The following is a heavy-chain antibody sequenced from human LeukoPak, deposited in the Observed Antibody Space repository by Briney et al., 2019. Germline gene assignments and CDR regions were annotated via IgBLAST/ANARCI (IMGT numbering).Heavy chain of an antibody. CDR2: ISYDGGNT. V-gene: IGHV3-30-3*01. CDR1: GFTFSSNA. Sequence: GGSLRLSCAASGFTFSSNAIHWVRQAPGKGLEWVAEISYDGGNTYYADSVKGRFTISRDNSKNTLYLQMNSLRAEDTAVYYCARAPGTGHDGLDIWGQGTTVTVSS. CDR3: ARAPGTGHDGLDI. J-gene: IGHJ3*02. D-gene: IGHD2-8*02.